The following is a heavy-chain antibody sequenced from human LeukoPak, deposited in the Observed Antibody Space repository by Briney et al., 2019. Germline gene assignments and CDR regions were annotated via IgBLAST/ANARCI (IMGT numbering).Heavy chain of an antibody. CDR3: ARDSMRIQTGTTP. V-gene: IGHV4-34*01. J-gene: IGHJ5*02. Sequence: SETLSLTCAVYGGSFSGYYWSWIRQPPGKGLEWIGDINHSGSTNYNPSLKSRVTISVDTSKNQFSLKLSSVTAADTALYFCARDSMRIQTGTTPWGQGTLVTVSS. D-gene: IGHD1-1*01. CDR2: INHSGST. CDR1: GGSFSGYY.